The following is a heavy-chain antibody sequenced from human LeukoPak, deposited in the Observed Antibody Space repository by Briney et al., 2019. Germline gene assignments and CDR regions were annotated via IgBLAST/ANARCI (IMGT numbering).Heavy chain of an antibody. CDR2: IYYSGST. Sequence: SETLSLTCTVPGGSLSSYYWSWIRQPPGKGLEWIGYIYYSGSTNYNPSLKSRVTISVDTSKNQFSLKLSSVTAADPAVYYCARSHSSSWYGDYWGQGTLVTVSS. CDR3: ARSHSSSWYGDY. J-gene: IGHJ4*02. CDR1: GGSLSSYY. V-gene: IGHV4-59*01. D-gene: IGHD6-13*01.